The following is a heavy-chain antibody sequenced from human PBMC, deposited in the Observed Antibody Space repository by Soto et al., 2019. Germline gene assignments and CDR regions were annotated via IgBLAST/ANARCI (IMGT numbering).Heavy chain of an antibody. CDR2: IDPSGGST. CDR3: ASGSWPDTAMVLDY. Sequence: ASGKVSCKASGYTLSGYYMDWVRQAPGQGLELMGIIDPSGGSTSFAQRFQGRVTMTRDTSTSTVYMEMSSLRSEDTALYYCASGSWPDTAMVLDYWGQGTLVTVSS. D-gene: IGHD5-18*01. J-gene: IGHJ4*02. CDR1: GYTLSGYY. V-gene: IGHV1-46*01.